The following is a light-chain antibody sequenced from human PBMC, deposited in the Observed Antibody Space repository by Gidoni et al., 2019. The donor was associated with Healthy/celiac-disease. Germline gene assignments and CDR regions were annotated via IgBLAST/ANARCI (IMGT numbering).Light chain of an antibody. Sequence: IPFTQSPSFLSSSVGDRVTITCRASQGISSYLAWYQQKPGKSPQLLIYAASTLQSGVPYRFSGSGSGKEFTLTISSLQPEDFATYYRQQLNRYPPYTFGQGTKLEIK. V-gene: IGKV1-9*01. CDR3: QQLNRYPPYT. CDR1: QGISSY. J-gene: IGKJ2*01. CDR2: AAS.